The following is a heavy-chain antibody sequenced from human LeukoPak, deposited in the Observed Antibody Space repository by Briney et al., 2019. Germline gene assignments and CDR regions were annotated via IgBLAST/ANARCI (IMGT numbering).Heavy chain of an antibody. CDR3: AKGVVPAAIRPNDDWFDP. CDR2: IYSDGST. V-gene: IGHV3-66*01. J-gene: IGHJ5*02. Sequence: PGGSLRLSCAASGLTVSNNYMSWVRQAPGKGLEWVSVIYSDGSTYYADSLKGRFTISKDNSKNTLYLQMNSLRAEDTAVYYCAKGVVPAAIRPNDDWFDPWGQGTLVTVSS. D-gene: IGHD2-2*02. CDR1: GLTVSNNY.